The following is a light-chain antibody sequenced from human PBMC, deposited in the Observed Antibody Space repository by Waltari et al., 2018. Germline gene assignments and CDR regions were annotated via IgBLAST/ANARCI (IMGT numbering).Light chain of an antibody. CDR1: QDVTNH. J-gene: IGKJ1*01. V-gene: IGKV1-12*01. CDR2: DVS. CDR3: QQGDSLPPT. Sequence: TQMTQSPSSASASVGDRVTITCRASQDVTNHLAWFQQKPGRAPKVLIFDVSTLQSGVPSRFSGSGSGTEFSLTISSLQPEDFATYYCQQGDSLPPTFGQGTKVEIK.